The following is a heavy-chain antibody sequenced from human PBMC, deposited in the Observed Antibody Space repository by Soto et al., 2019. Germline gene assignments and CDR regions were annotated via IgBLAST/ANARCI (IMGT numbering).Heavy chain of an antibody. J-gene: IGHJ6*02. D-gene: IGHD3-3*01. CDR3: ARESITIFGVVIYYYYGMDV. CDR2: ISYDGSNK. Sequence: GGSLRLSCAASGFTFSSYAMHWVRQAPGKGLEWVAVISYDGSNKYYADSVKGRFTISRDNSKNTLYLQMNSLRAEDTAVYYCARESITIFGVVIYYYYGMDVWGQGTTVTVSS. V-gene: IGHV3-30-3*01. CDR1: GFTFSSYA.